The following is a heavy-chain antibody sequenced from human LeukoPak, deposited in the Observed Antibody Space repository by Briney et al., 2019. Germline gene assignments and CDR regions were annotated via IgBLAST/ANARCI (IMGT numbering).Heavy chain of an antibody. CDR2: IRQDGSDK. Sequence: PGGSLRLSCAASGFTFSNYWMSWVRRAPGKGLEWVANIRQDGSDKFYVDSVKGRFTISRDNAQNSLYLQMNSLRAEDTALYYCVKGPDYYGSGSYLWYMDVWGKGTTVIISS. D-gene: IGHD3-10*01. J-gene: IGHJ6*03. V-gene: IGHV3-7*01. CDR3: VKGPDYYGSGSYLWYMDV. CDR1: GFTFSNYW.